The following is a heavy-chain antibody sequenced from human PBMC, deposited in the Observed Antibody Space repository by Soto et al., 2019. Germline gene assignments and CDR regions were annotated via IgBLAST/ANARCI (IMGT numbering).Heavy chain of an antibody. CDR1: GFTFSSYS. CDR2: ISNNGDTA. J-gene: IGHJ4*02. CDR3: AKSRVFIGANVTLLDS. Sequence: GGSLRLSCAASGFTFSSYSMNWVRQAAEKGLEWVASISNNGDTAYYADSVKGRFTISRGNSENTLYLQMNGLRADDTALYFCAKSRVFIGANVTLLDSWGQGTQVTVSS. V-gene: IGHV3-23*01.